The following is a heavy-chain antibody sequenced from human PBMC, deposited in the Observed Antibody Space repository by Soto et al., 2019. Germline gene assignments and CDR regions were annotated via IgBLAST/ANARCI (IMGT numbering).Heavy chain of an antibody. CDR1: GFTFSNYS. V-gene: IGHV3-48*02. CDR3: ARSRGGPFDD. Sequence: GGSLRLSCAASGFTFSNYSMNWVRQAPGKGLEWVSYIRSSNSIIYYADSVKGRFSISRDNAKNSLYLQMNSLRDEDTAVYYCARSRGGPFDDWGQGTLVTVSS. D-gene: IGHD6-25*01. J-gene: IGHJ4*02. CDR2: IRSSNSII.